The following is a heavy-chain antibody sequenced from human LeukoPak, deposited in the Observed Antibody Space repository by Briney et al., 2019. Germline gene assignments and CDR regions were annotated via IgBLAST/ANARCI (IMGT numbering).Heavy chain of an antibody. V-gene: IGHV4-39*01. CDR2: IYYTGIT. Sequence: SETLSLTCTVSGGSISSSDYYWGWIRQPPGKGLEWIGSIYYTGITYYNPSLKSRLTISVDTSKNQFSLKLSSVTAADTAVYYCASARGWYSFDYWGQGTLVTVSS. CDR1: GGSISSSDYY. CDR3: ASARGWYSFDY. D-gene: IGHD6-19*01. J-gene: IGHJ4*02.